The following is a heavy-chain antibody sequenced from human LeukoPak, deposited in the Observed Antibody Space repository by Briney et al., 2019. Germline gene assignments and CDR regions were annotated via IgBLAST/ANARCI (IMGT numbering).Heavy chain of an antibody. Sequence: PGRSLRLSCAASGFTFDDYAMHWVRQATAKGLEWVSGNSWKSGSIGDADYVKGRFTITRDNAKNSLYLQMNSLRAEDTALYYCAKDITVASIIADDAFDIWGQGTVVTVSS. CDR2: NSWKSGSI. J-gene: IGHJ3*02. D-gene: IGHD6-19*01. CDR1: GFTFDDYA. CDR3: AKDITVASIIADDAFDI. V-gene: IGHV3-9*01.